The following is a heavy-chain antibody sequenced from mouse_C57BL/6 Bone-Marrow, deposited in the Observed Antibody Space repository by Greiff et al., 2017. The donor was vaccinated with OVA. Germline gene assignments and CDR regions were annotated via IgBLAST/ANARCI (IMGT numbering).Heavy chain of an antibody. D-gene: IGHD1-1*01. CDR3: TTWGYYGSSYY. CDR2: IDPENGDT. J-gene: IGHJ2*01. CDR1: GFNIKDDY. Sequence: EVQLQQSGAELVRPGASVKLSCTASGFNIKDDYMHWVKQRPEQGLEWIGWIDPENGDTEYASKFQGKATITADTSSNTAYLQLSSLTSEDTAVYYCTTWGYYGSSYYWGQGTTLTVSS. V-gene: IGHV14-4*01.